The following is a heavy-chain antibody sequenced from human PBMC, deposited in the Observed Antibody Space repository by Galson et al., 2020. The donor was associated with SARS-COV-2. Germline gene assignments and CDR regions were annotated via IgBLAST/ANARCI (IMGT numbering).Heavy chain of an antibody. V-gene: IGHV4-34*01. CDR1: GGSFSGYY. J-gene: IGHJ4*02. CDR3: ARGGGRHYFDY. CDR2: INHSGST. Sequence: SETLSLTCAVYGGSFSGYYWSWIRQPPGKGLEWIGEINHSGSTNYNPSLKSRVTISVDTSKNQFSLKLSSVTAADTAVYYCARGGGRHYFDYWGQGTLVTVSS.